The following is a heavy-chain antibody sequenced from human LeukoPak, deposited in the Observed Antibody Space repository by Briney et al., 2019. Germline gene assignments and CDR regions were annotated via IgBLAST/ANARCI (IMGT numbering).Heavy chain of an antibody. CDR3: ARDRRPFDY. V-gene: IGHV3-7*03. J-gene: IGHJ4*02. Sequence: PGGSLRLSCAASGFPFSDYWMDWVRQAPGKGMEWVANINQDGRIQYYADSVRGRFIISRNNAKNSLYLQMYSLRAEDTALYYCARDRRPFDYWGQGTLVTVSS. CDR2: INQDGRIQ. CDR1: GFPFSDYW.